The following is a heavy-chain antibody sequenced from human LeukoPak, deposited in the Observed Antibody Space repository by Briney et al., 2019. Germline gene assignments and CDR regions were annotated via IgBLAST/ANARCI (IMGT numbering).Heavy chain of an antibody. J-gene: IGHJ1*01. Sequence: ASVKVSCKASGYTFTGYYMHWVRQAPGQGLEWMGWINPYSGGTNYAQKFQGRVTMTRDTSISTAYMELSRLRSDDTAVYYCARDILGGYSYGDEYFQHWGQGTLVTVSS. CDR3: ARDILGGYSYGDEYFQH. D-gene: IGHD5-18*01. CDR2: INPYSGGT. V-gene: IGHV1-2*02. CDR1: GYTFTGYY.